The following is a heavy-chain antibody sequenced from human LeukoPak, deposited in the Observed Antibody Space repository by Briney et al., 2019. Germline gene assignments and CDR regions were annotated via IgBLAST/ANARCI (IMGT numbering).Heavy chain of an antibody. Sequence: GGSLRLSCAASGFTFSSYGMHWVRQAPGKGLEWVAFIRYGGSNKYYADSVKGRFTISRDNAKNSLYLQMNSLRAEDTAVYYCAELGITMIGGVWGKGTTVTISS. CDR2: IRYGGSNK. V-gene: IGHV3-30*02. J-gene: IGHJ6*04. CDR3: AELGITMIGGV. CDR1: GFTFSSYG. D-gene: IGHD3-10*02.